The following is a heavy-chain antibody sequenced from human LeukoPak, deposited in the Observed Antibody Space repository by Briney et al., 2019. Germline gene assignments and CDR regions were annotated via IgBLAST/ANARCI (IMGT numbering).Heavy chain of an antibody. J-gene: IGHJ4*02. D-gene: IGHD3-22*01. CDR2: IKSKTDGGTT. V-gene: IGHV3-15*01. Sequence: TGGSLRLSCAASGFTFSNARMSWVRQAPGKGLEWVGGIKSKTDGGTTDYAAPVKGRFTISRDDSKNTLYLQMNSLKTEDTAVYYCTTEGLDSSGYYYVSFGWDYWGQGTLVTVSS. CDR1: GFTFSNAR. CDR3: TTEGLDSSGYYYVSFGWDY.